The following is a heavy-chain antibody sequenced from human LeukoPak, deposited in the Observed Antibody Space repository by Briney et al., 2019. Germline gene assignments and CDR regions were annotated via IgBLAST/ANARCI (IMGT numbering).Heavy chain of an antibody. Sequence: ASVKVSCKASGYTFTGYYMHWVRQAPGQGLEWMGRINPNSGGTNYAQKFQGRVTMTRDTSISTAYMELSRLRSDDTAVHYCASYCSGGSCYPNRFDYWGQGTLVTVSS. J-gene: IGHJ4*02. CDR1: GYTFTGYY. CDR2: INPNSGGT. CDR3: ASYCSGGSCYPNRFDY. V-gene: IGHV1-2*06. D-gene: IGHD2-15*01.